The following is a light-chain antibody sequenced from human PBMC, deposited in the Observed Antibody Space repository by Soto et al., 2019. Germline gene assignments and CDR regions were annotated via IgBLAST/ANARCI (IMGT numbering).Light chain of an antibody. Sequence: QSALTQPASVSGSPGQSITISCSGTSSDIGSYNHVAWYQQFPGKSPKLMIYAVSDRPSGVSDRFSGSKSGNTASLTISGLQADDEANYYCSSYTSSNTPYVFGTGTKVTVL. J-gene: IGLJ1*01. CDR1: SSDIGSYNH. CDR3: SSYTSSNTPYV. CDR2: AVS. V-gene: IGLV2-14*03.